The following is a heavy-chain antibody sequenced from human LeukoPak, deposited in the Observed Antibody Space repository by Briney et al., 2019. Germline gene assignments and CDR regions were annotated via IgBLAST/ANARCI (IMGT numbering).Heavy chain of an antibody. J-gene: IGHJ5*02. V-gene: IGHV3-21*01. D-gene: IGHD6-13*01. CDR3: ARGGQQLVNWSGWFDP. CDR1: GFNFNKAW. CDR2: ISSSSSSYI. Sequence: KPGGSLRLSCAASGFNFNKAWMSWVRQAPGKGLEWVSSISSSSSSYIYYADSVKGRFTISRDNAKNSLYLQMNSLRAEDTAVYYCARGGQQLVNWSGWFDPWGQGTLVTVSS.